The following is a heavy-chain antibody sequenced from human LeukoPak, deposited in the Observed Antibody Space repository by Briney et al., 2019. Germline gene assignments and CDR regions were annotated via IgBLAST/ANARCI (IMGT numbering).Heavy chain of an antibody. D-gene: IGHD2-2*01. J-gene: IGHJ3*02. CDR3: ARHDWGYCSSPSCFDLDAFDI. CDR2: IKQDGSQK. Sequence: PGGPLRLSCAASGFTFRSYRMSWLRQAPGKGLEWVANIKQDGSQKYYVDSVKGRFTISRDNAKNSLYLQMNSLRAEDTAVYYCARHDWGYCSSPSCFDLDAFDIWGQGTMVTVSS. V-gene: IGHV3-7*01. CDR1: GFTFRSYR.